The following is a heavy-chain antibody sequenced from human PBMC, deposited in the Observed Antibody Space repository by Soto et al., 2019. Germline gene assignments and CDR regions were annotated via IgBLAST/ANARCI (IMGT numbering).Heavy chain of an antibody. J-gene: IGHJ5*02. CDR3: ATHRGDSTVPGGWFDP. CDR1: GYSFTGYL. D-gene: IGHD4-17*01. CDR2: TDPSDSYT. Sequence: GDSLKLSCKCSGYSFTGYLSSWVRQMPGKGLEWMGRTDPSDSYTNYSPSFQGHVTISADKSISTAYLQWSSLKASDTAMYYCATHRGDSTVPGGWFDPWGQGTLVTVSS. V-gene: IGHV5-10-1*01.